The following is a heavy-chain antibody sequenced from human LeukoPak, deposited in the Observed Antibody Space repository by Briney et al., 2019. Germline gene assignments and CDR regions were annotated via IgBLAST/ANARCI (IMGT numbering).Heavy chain of an antibody. Sequence: PGGTLRLSCAASGFTFRTSGMSWVRQAPGEGLEWVSVIYSGGSTYYADSVRGRFTISRDNTKNSLYLQMDSLTADDTAVYFCACLRGPSDYWGQGTLVTVSS. V-gene: IGHV3-53*01. CDR2: IYSGGST. D-gene: IGHD4-17*01. J-gene: IGHJ4*02. CDR3: ACLRGPSDY. CDR1: GFTFRTSG.